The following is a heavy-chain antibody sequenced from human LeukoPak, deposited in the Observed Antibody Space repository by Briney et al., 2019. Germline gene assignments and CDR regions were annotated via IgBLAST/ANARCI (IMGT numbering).Heavy chain of an antibody. Sequence: PGGSLRLSCAASGFTFSTYNMNWVRQAPGKGLEWVSYISSSGSTKYYADSVKGRFTISRDNVKNSLFLQMNSLSDEDTAVYYCARTHGTLTGTGFDYWGQGTLVTVSS. D-gene: IGHD1-20*01. CDR2: ISSSGSTK. CDR1: GFTFSTYN. V-gene: IGHV3-48*02. J-gene: IGHJ4*02. CDR3: ARTHGTLTGTGFDY.